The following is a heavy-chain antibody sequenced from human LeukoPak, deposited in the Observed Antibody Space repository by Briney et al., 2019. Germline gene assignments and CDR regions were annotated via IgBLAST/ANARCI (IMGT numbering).Heavy chain of an antibody. D-gene: IGHD3-22*01. CDR2: IYYSGST. CDR1: GFTFDDYA. Sequence: GSLRLSCAASGFTFDDYAMHWVRQPPGKGLEWIGYIYYSGSTNNNPSLKSRVTISVDTSKNQFSLKLSSVTAADTAVYYCARTYDSSGYYLRFWGQGTLVTVSS. V-gene: IGHV4-59*01. J-gene: IGHJ4*02. CDR3: ARTYDSSGYYLRF.